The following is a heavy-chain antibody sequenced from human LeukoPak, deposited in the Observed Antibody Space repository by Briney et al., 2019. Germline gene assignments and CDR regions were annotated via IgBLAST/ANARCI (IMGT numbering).Heavy chain of an antibody. CDR3: AKDLEEYSSSELDY. J-gene: IGHJ4*02. D-gene: IGHD6-6*01. V-gene: IGHV3-30*02. Sequence: GGSLRLSRAASGFTFSSYGMHWVRQAPGKGLEWVAFIRYDGSNKYYADSVKGRFTISRDNSKNTLYLQMNSLRAEDTAVYYCAKDLEEYSSSELDYWGQGTLVTVSS. CDR1: GFTFSSYG. CDR2: IRYDGSNK.